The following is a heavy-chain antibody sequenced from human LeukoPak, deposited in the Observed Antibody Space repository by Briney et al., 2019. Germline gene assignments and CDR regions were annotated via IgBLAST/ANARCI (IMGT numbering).Heavy chain of an antibody. CDR3: AKDGSPVGGDYASIYFQH. CDR1: GFTFSSYA. J-gene: IGHJ1*01. Sequence: GGSLRLSCAASGFTFSSYAMSWVRQAPGKGLEWVSAISGSGGSTYYADSVKGRFTISRDNSKNTLYLQMNSLRAEDTAVYYCAKDGSPVGGDYASIYFQHWGQGTLVTVSS. CDR2: ISGSGGST. V-gene: IGHV3-23*01. D-gene: IGHD4-17*01.